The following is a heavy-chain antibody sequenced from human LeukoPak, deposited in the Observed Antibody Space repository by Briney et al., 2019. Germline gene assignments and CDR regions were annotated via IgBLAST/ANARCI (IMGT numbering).Heavy chain of an antibody. Sequence: KPSETLSLTCTVSGGSISSSTYYWGWIRQPPGKGLEWIGSISYSGNIYYNPSLKSRVTISADTSKNQFSLKLSSVTAADTAVYYCARQRRLELPDYWGQGTLVTVSS. D-gene: IGHD3-16*01. CDR1: GGSISSSTYY. CDR3: ARQRRLELPDY. CDR2: ISYSGNI. V-gene: IGHV4-39*01. J-gene: IGHJ4*02.